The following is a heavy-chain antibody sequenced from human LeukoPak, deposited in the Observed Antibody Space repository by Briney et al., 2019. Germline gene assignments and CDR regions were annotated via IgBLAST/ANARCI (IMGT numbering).Heavy chain of an antibody. J-gene: IGHJ4*02. Sequence: GASVKVSCKVSGSTFTELSMHWVRQAPGQGLEWMGGFDPEDGETIYAQKFQGRVTMTEDTSTDTAYMELSSLRSEDTAVYYCATDQAAYYDFWSGLDYWGQGTLVTVSS. CDR1: GSTFTELS. V-gene: IGHV1-24*01. D-gene: IGHD3-3*01. CDR3: ATDQAAYYDFWSGLDY. CDR2: FDPEDGET.